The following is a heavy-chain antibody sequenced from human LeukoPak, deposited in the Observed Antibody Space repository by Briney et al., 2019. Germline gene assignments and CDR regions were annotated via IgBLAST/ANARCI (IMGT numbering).Heavy chain of an antibody. Sequence: SQTLSLTCAISGDSVSSNSAAWNWIRQSPSRGLEWLGWTSYRSKWYNHYAISVKSRITINPDTSKNQFSLQLNSVTPEDTGVYYCARLPVYYDGGSHSGARGFDIWGQGTMVTVSS. V-gene: IGHV6-1*01. CDR1: GDSVSSNSAA. CDR2: TSYRSKWYN. CDR3: ARLPVYYDGGSHSGARGFDI. J-gene: IGHJ3*02. D-gene: IGHD3-22*01.